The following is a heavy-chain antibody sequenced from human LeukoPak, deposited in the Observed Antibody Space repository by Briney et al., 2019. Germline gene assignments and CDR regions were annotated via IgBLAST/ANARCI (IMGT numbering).Heavy chain of an antibody. J-gene: IGHJ4*02. CDR1: GFTFSSYG. V-gene: IGHV4-34*01. Sequence: LRLSCAASGFTFSSYGMHWVRQAPAKGLGWIGEINHSGSTNYNPSLKSRVTISVDTSKNQFSLKLSSVTAADTAVYYCARKDRGYSYGNSDWGQGTLVTVSS. D-gene: IGHD5-18*01. CDR2: INHSGST. CDR3: ARKDRGYSYGNSD.